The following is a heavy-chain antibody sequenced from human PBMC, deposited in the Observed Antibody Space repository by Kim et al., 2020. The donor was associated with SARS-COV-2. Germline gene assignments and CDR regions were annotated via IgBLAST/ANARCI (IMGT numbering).Heavy chain of an antibody. Sequence: SETLSLTCTVSGGSISSGGYYWSWIRQHPGKGLEWIGYIYYSGSTYYNPSLKSRVTISVDTSKNQFSLKLSSVTAADTAVYYCARDHGSGRQIRDAFDIGGQGTMVTVSS. D-gene: IGHD3-10*01. CDR1: GGSISSGGYY. J-gene: IGHJ3*02. V-gene: IGHV4-31*03. CDR2: IYYSGST. CDR3: ARDHGSGRQIRDAFDI.